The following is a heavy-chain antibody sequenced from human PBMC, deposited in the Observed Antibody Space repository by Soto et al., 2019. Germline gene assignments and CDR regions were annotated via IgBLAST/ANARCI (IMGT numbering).Heavy chain of an antibody. CDR3: ARDTYDTTGYPLDY. D-gene: IGHD3-22*01. V-gene: IGHV1-18*04. Sequence: SVKVSCKASGYTFTSYGISWVRQAPGQGLEWMGWMSTSHGNTNYAQKFQGSPTMTTDTSTSTAYMELRSLTSDDTAIYYCARDTYDTTGYPLDYWGQGTRVTVSS. CDR2: MSTSHGNT. CDR1: GYTFTSYG. J-gene: IGHJ4*02.